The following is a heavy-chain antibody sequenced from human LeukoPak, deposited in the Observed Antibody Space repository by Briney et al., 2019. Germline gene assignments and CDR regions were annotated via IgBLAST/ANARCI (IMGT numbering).Heavy chain of an antibody. CDR3: ARDRSSGWYGVGDY. CDR2: ISGSGGST. J-gene: IGHJ4*02. Sequence: GGSLRLSCAASGFTFSSYAMSWVRQAPGKGLEGVSAISGSGGSTYYADSVKGRFTISRDNAKNSLYLQMNSLRAEHTAVYYCARDRSSGWYGVGDYWGQGTLVTVSS. D-gene: IGHD6-19*01. CDR1: GFTFSSYA. V-gene: IGHV3-23*01.